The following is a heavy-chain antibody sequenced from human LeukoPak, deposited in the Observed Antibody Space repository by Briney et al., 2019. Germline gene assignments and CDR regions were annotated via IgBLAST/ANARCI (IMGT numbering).Heavy chain of an antibody. D-gene: IGHD6-19*01. CDR1: GGSISRYY. J-gene: IGHJ4*02. Sequence: SETLSLTCTVSGGSISRYYWSWIRQSPGKGLEWIGYIYYSGTTNYNPPLKSRVTISLDTSKNQFSLKLSSVTAADTAVYYCARDVSSSGSYFDYWGQGTLVTVSS. CDR2: IYYSGTT. CDR3: ARDVSSSGSYFDY. V-gene: IGHV4-59*01.